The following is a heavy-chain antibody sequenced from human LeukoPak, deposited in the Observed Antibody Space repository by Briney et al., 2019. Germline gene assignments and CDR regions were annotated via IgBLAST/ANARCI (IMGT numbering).Heavy chain of an antibody. D-gene: IGHD1-26*01. CDR3: ARVLTPGIVGAIDNWFDP. Sequence: SSVTVSCKASGGTFSSYAISWVRQARGQGLEWMGRIIPILGIANYAQKFQGRVTMTADKSTSTAYMELSSLRSEDTAVYYCARVLTPGIVGAIDNWFDPWGQGTLVTVSS. CDR1: GGTFSSYA. V-gene: IGHV1-69*04. CDR2: IIPILGIA. J-gene: IGHJ5*02.